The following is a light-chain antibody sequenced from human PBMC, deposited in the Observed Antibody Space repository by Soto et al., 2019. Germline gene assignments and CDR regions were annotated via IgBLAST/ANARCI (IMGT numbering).Light chain of an antibody. CDR2: KVS. J-gene: IGKJ2*01. V-gene: IGKV2-30*01. CDR1: QSLVYSEGNTY. CDR3: MQGTHWPRT. Sequence: DVVMTQSPLSLPVTLGQPASISCQASQSLVYSEGNTYLNWCQQRPGQSPRPPIYKVSIPESGVPDRFSGSGSGTDFTLKISRVEAEDVGVYYCMQGTHWPRTFGQGTKLEIK.